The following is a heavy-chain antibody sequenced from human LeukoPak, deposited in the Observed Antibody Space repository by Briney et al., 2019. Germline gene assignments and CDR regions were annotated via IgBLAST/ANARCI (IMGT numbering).Heavy chain of an antibody. CDR3: AKDLKAAAGPFDY. D-gene: IGHD6-13*01. CDR1: GFTFTTYG. V-gene: IGHV3-23*01. Sequence: GGSLRLSCSASGFTFTTYGMNWVRQAPGKGLEWVSGIGGSGTRTYYADSVKGRFTISRDNSKNTLYLQMNSLRDEDTAVYYCAKDLKAAAGPFDYWGRGTLVTVSS. CDR2: IGGSGTRT. J-gene: IGHJ4*02.